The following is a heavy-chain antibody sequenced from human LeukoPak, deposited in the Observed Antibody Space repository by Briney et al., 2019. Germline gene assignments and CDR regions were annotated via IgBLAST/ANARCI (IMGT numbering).Heavy chain of an antibody. V-gene: IGHV1-2*02. Sequence: ASVKVSCKASGYTFTGYYMHWVRQAPGQGLEWMGWINPNSGGTNYAQKFQGRVTMTRDTSISTAYMELSRLRSDDTAVYYCARESSGGYGFDYRGQGTPVTVAS. CDR1: GYTFTGYY. D-gene: IGHD5-12*01. J-gene: IGHJ4*02. CDR3: ARESSGGYGFDY. CDR2: INPNSGGT.